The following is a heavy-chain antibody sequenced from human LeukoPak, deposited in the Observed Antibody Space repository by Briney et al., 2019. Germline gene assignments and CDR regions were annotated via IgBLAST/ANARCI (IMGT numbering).Heavy chain of an antibody. Sequence: GGSLRVSCAASGFTFNNYGMHWVRQAPGKGLEWVAVISYDGNNKYYTDSVKGRFTISRDTSKNTLYLQMNTLRAEDTAVYYCASDASNRFDPWGQGTLVIVSS. CDR2: ISYDGNNK. J-gene: IGHJ5*02. CDR1: GFTFNNYG. CDR3: ASDASNRFDP. V-gene: IGHV3-30*03.